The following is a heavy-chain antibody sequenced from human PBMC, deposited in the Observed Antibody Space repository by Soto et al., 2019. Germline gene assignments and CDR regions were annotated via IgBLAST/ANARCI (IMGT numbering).Heavy chain of an antibody. Sequence: QVQLQESGPGLVKPSQTLSLTCTVSGGSISSGYYYWSWIRQHPGNGLEWIGYIYYSGSTYYNPSLKSRLTISLDTSQNQFSLKLTSVTAADTAVYYCARCPQGGRFDYWGQGSLVTVSS. CDR3: ARCPQGGRFDY. CDR1: GGSISSGYYY. V-gene: IGHV4-31*03. J-gene: IGHJ4*02. CDR2: IYYSGST.